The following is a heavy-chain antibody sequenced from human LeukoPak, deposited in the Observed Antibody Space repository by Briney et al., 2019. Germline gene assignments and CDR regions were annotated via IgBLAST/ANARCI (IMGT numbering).Heavy chain of an antibody. Sequence: GGSLRLSCAASGFTFSNYAMSWVRRAPGKGLEWVSVISGGGGSTFYADSVKGRFTISRDNSKNMLYLQMNSLRAEDTAVYYCAKAPLYCSGTSCYGGNYYYYGMDVWGQGTTVTVSS. CDR3: AKAPLYCSGTSCYGGNYYYYGMDV. J-gene: IGHJ6*02. D-gene: IGHD2-2*01. CDR1: GFTFSNYA. V-gene: IGHV3-23*01. CDR2: ISGGGGST.